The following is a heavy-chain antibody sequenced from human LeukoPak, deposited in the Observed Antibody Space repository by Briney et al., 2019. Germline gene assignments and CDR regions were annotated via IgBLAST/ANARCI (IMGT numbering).Heavy chain of an antibody. CDR1: GFTFSSYG. D-gene: IGHD6-6*01. J-gene: IGHJ3*02. CDR3: ARDLQVYSSSSSAFDI. CDR2: IRYDGSNK. Sequence: GGSLRLSCAASGFTFSSYGMHWVRQAPGKGLEWVAFIRYDGSNKFYADSVKGRFTISRDNAKNSLYLQMNSLRAEDTAVYYCARDLQVYSSSSSAFDIWGQGTMVTVSS. V-gene: IGHV3-30*02.